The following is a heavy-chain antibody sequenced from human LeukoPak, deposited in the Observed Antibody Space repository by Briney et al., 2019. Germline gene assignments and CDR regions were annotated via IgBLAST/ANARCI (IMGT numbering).Heavy chain of an antibody. V-gene: IGHV4-34*01. D-gene: IGHD6-19*01. CDR3: ARTPYEIAVAGLYYVDY. CDR1: Y. CDR2: INHSGST. J-gene: IGHJ4*02. Sequence: YXSWIRXPPGKGVEWIGEINHSGSTNYTPSLKSRVTISVDTSKNQFSLKLSSVTAADTAVYYCARTPYEIAVAGLYYVDYWGQGTLVTVSS.